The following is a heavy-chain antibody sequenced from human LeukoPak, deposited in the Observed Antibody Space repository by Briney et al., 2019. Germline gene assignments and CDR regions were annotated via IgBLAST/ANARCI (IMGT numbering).Heavy chain of an antibody. J-gene: IGHJ4*02. V-gene: IGHV1-8*01. D-gene: IGHD7-27*01. CDR3: ARNLPSTGDFDY. Sequence: ASVKVSCKASGYTFTNYDINWVRQATGHGFEWLGWMNPNSGNTGYAQKFQGRVTMTRITSISTAYMELSGLTSDDTAVYYCARNLPSTGDFDYWGQGTLVSVSS. CDR2: MNPNSGNT. CDR1: GYTFTNYD.